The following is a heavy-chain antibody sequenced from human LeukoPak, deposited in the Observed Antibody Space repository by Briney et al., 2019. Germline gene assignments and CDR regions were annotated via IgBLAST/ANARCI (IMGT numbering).Heavy chain of an antibody. CDR3: AKDQYYDSSGYYSGFDY. D-gene: IGHD3-22*01. J-gene: IGHJ4*02. CDR2: ISWNSGSI. V-gene: IGHV3-9*01. Sequence: GGSLRLSCAASGFTFDDYAMHWVRQAPGKGLEWVSGISWNSGSIGYADSVKGRFTISRDNAKNSLYLQMNSLRAEDTALYYCAKDQYYDSSGYYSGFDYWGQGTLVTVSS. CDR1: GFTFDDYA.